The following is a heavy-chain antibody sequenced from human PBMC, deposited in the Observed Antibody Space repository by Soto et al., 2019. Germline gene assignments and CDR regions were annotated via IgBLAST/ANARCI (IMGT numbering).Heavy chain of an antibody. CDR3: ASNGYGDYPGGAAMDV. D-gene: IGHD4-17*01. CDR1: GGTFSSYA. CDR2: IIPIFGTA. V-gene: IGHV1-69*13. J-gene: IGHJ6*04. Sequence: ASVKVSCKASGGTFSSYAISWVRQAPGQGLEWMGGIIPIFGTANYAQKFQGRVTITADESTSTAYMELSSLRSEDTAVYYCASNGYGDYPGGAAMDVWGEVTTVTVSS.